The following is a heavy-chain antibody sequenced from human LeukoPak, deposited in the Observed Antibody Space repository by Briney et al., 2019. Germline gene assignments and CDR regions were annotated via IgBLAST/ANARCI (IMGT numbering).Heavy chain of an antibody. Sequence: GGSLRLSCAASGFSFSGYDMHWVRQAPGKGLEWVAVISYDGTNKYYADSVKGRFTISRDNSKNTLYLQMNSLRDEDTAVYYCARSVIAVAGYDAFDIWGQGTVVTVS. J-gene: IGHJ3*02. CDR1: GFSFSGYD. V-gene: IGHV3-30*03. D-gene: IGHD6-19*01. CDR2: ISYDGTNK. CDR3: ARSVIAVAGYDAFDI.